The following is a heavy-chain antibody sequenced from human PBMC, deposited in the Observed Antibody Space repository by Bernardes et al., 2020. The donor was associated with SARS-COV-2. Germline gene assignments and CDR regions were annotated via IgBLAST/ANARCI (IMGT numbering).Heavy chain of an antibody. V-gene: IGHV4-39*01. CDR3: ARIKVPVYYDSSGNSAFDI. Sequence: SETLSLTCTVSGGSISSSNYYWGWIRQPPGKGLEWIGSIYSSGSSYYNPSLQSRVTESIDTSKNQFSLRLSSVTAADTAVYYCARIKVPVYYDSSGNSAFDIWGQGTTVTVSS. CDR1: GGSISSSNYY. D-gene: IGHD3-22*01. CDR2: IYSSGSS. J-gene: IGHJ3*02.